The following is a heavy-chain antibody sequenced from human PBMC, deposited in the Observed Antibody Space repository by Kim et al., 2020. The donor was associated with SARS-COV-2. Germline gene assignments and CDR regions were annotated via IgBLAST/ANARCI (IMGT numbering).Heavy chain of an antibody. V-gene: IGHV3-13*01. CDR3: ARARRDGYNYYYYYYSMDV. CDR1: GFTFSSYA. CDR2: IGTAGDT. D-gene: IGHD5-12*01. J-gene: IGHJ6*03. Sequence: GGSLILSCAASGFTFSSYAMHWVRQATGKGLEWFSAIGTAGDTYYPGSVECRFTISREHAKNSLYLQLNSLRAGDTAVYYCARARRDGYNYYYYYYSMDV.